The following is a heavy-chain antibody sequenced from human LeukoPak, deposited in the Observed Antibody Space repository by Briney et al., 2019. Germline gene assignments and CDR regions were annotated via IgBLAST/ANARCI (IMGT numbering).Heavy chain of an antibody. CDR1: GYTFTSYY. V-gene: IGHV1-46*01. J-gene: IGHJ3*02. CDR3: ARGSSRSPRDAFDI. CDR2: ISPSGAST. Sequence: ASVKVSCKASGYTFTSYYMRGVRQAPGQGLEWMGIISPSGASTTYAQNFQGRVTMTRDMSTSTVYMELSSLKSEDTAVYYCARGSSRSPRDAFDIWGQGTMVTVSS.